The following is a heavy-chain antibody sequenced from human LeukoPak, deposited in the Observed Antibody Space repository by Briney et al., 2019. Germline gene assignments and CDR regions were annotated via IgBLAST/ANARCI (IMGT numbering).Heavy chain of an antibody. V-gene: IGHV4-34*01. D-gene: IGHD2-21*01. J-gene: IGHJ4*02. CDR3: ARGSLAGEDY. Sequence: ASETLSLTCAVYGGSFSSYYWSWIRQPPGKGLEWIGEINHSGSTNYNPSLKSRVTISVDTSKNQFSLKLSSVTAADTAVYYCARGSLAGEDYWGQGTLATVSS. CDR2: INHSGST. CDR1: GGSFSSYY.